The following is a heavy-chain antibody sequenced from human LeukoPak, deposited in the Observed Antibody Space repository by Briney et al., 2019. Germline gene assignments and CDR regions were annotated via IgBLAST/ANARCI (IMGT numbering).Heavy chain of an antibody. CDR3: ARGRSGHDFWSGSDYYYMDV. D-gene: IGHD3-3*01. V-gene: IGHV4-34*01. CDR2: INHSGST. CDR1: GGSFSGYY. J-gene: IGHJ6*03. Sequence: SETLSLTCAVYGGSFSGYYWSWIRQPPGKGLEWIGEINHSGSTNYNPSLKSRVTISVDTSKHQFSLKLSSVTAADTAVYYCARGRSGHDFWSGSDYYYMDVWGKGTTVTVSS.